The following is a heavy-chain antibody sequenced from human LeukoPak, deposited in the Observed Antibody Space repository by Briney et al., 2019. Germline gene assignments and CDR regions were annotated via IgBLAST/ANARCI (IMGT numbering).Heavy chain of an antibody. CDR2: ISSSSSCI. V-gene: IGHV3-21*01. CDR1: GFTFSSYS. CDR3: ARVAATTMSYYYYYGMDV. J-gene: IGHJ6*04. D-gene: IGHD5-12*01. Sequence: GGSLRLSCAASGFTFSSYSMNWVRQAPGKGLEWVSSISSSSSCIYYADSVKGRFTISRDNAKNSLYLQMNSLRAEDTAVYYCARVAATTMSYYYYYGMDVWGKGTTVTVSS.